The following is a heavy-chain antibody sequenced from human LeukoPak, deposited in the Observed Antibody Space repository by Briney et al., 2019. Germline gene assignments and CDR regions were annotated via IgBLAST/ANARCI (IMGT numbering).Heavy chain of an antibody. V-gene: IGHV3-15*01. CDR3: TTHYDSSGYPPRDAFDI. Sequence: GGSLRLSCAASGFTFSNAWMSWVRQAPGKGLEWVGHIKSKTDGGTTDYAAPVKGRFTISRDDSKNTLYLQMNSLKTEDTAVYYCTTHYDSSGYPPRDAFDIWGQGTMVTVSS. CDR1: GFTFSNAW. J-gene: IGHJ3*02. D-gene: IGHD3-22*01. CDR2: IKSKTDGGTT.